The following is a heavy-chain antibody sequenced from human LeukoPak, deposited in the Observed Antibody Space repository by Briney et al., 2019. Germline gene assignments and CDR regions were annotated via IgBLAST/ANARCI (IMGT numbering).Heavy chain of an antibody. CDR3: ERDVSHRLFYDSSGYYILFDY. CDR2: ISANNGNA. CDR1: GYMFSSYG. J-gene: IGHJ4*02. D-gene: IGHD3-22*01. V-gene: IGHV1-18*01. Sequence: AASVKVACKVSGYMFSSYGISWVRQAPGQGLEWMGWISANNGNANYAQKLQGRVTMPRETSTSKDYMELRSLRSDDTAVYYCERDVSHRLFYDSSGYYILFDYWGQGTLVTVSS.